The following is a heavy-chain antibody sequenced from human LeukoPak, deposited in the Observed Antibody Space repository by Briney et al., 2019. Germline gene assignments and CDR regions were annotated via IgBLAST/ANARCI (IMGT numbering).Heavy chain of an antibody. CDR1: GGSISSSSYY. V-gene: IGHV4-39*01. J-gene: IGHJ4*02. D-gene: IGHD6-19*01. CDR3: ARQQQWLVLLYFDY. Sequence: PSETLSLTCTVSGGSISSSSYYWGWIRQPPGKGLEWIGSIYYSGSTYYNSSLKSRVTISVDTSKNQFSLKLSSVTAADTAVYYCARQQQWLVLLYFDYWGQGTLVTVSS. CDR2: IYYSGST.